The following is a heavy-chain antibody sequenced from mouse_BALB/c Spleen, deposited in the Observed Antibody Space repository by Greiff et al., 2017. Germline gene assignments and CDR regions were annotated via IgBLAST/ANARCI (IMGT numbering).Heavy chain of an antibody. J-gene: IGHJ4*01. CDR2: IWGGGST. Sequence: VKVVESGPGLVAPSQSLSITCTVSGFSLTDYGVSWIRQPPGKGLEWLGVIWGGGSTYYNSALKSRLSISKDNSKSQVFLKMNSLQTDDTAMYYCAKQSGNLYYAMDYWGQGTSVTVSS. CDR3: AKQSGNLYYAMDY. V-gene: IGHV2-6-5*01. D-gene: IGHD1-3*01. CDR1: GFSLTDYG.